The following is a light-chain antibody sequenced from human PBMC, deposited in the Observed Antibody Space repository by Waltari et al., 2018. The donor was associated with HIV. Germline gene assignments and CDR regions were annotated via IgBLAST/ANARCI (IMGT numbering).Light chain of an antibody. J-gene: IGLJ2*01. V-gene: IGLV1-47*01. CDR1: SSNIGSNH. CDR3: AAWDDSLRGPV. CDR2: VNS. Sequence: QSVLTQPPSASGTPGQRVTISCSGSSSNIGSNHVYWYQHLPGTAPKLLIYVNSQLPSGVPDRFSGSKSGTSASLAISGLRSEDEGDYYCAAWDDSLRGPVFGGGSRLTVL.